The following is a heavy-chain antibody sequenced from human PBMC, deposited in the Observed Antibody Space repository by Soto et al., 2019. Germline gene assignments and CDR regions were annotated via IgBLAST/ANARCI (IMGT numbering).Heavy chain of an antibody. J-gene: IGHJ4*02. CDR1: GGSISSGGYY. CDR3: ARDKCSGGSCYIDY. D-gene: IGHD2-15*01. Sequence: QVQLQESGPGLVKPSQTLSLTCTVSGGSISSGGYYWSWIRQHPGKGLEWIGYIYYSGSTYYNPSLKSRVTISVDTSKNQFSLKLSSETAADTAVYYCARDKCSGGSCYIDYWGQGTLVTVSS. V-gene: IGHV4-31*03. CDR2: IYYSGST.